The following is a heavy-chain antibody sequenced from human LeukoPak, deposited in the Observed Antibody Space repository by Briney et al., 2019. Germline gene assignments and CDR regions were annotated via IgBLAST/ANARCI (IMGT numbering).Heavy chain of an antibody. CDR2: ISGSGGST. CDR3: ARSGSGSSPGFDY. D-gene: IGHD1-26*01. CDR1: GFTFSSYD. Sequence: PGGSLRLSCAASGFTFSSYDMSWVRQAPRKGLEWVSAISGSGGSTYYADSVKGRFTISRDNSKNTLYVQMNSLRADDTPIYYCARSGSGSSPGFDYWGQGTLVTVSS. V-gene: IGHV3-23*01. J-gene: IGHJ4*02.